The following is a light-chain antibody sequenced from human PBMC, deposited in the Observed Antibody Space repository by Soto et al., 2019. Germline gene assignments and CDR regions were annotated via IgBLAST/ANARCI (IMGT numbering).Light chain of an antibody. V-gene: IGKV3-20*01. CDR2: GAS. CDR1: QSVSSSY. CDR3: QQYGSSPPTLT. J-gene: IGKJ4*01. Sequence: EIVLTQSPGTLSLSPGERATLYCRASQSVSSSYLDWYQQKPGQAPRLLIYGASSRATGIPDRFSGRGSGTDFTLTISRLEPEDFAVYYCQQYGSSPPTLTFGGVTNVEIK.